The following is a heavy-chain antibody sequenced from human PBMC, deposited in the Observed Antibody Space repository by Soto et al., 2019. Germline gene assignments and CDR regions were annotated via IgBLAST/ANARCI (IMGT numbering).Heavy chain of an antibody. J-gene: IGHJ4*02. V-gene: IGHV5-10-1*03. CDR1: GYSFTSYW. D-gene: IGHD3-22*01. CDR2: IDPSDSYT. Sequence: EVQLVQSGAEVKKPGESLRISCKGSGYSFTSYWISWVRQMPGKGLEWMGRIDPSDSYTNYSPSFQGHVTISADKSISTAYLQWSSLKASDTAMYYCARHGPPLYYDSSGYYPVDYWGQGTLVTVSS. CDR3: ARHGPPLYYDSSGYYPVDY.